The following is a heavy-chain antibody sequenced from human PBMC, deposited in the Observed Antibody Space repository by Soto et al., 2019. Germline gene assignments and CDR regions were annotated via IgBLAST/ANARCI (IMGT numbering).Heavy chain of an antibody. J-gene: IGHJ5*02. D-gene: IGHD2-15*01. CDR1: GGFISSSSYY. CDR2: IYYSGST. CDR3: ARHEVVVVVAAPGWFDP. Sequence: QLQLQESGPGLVKPSETLSLTCTVSGGFISSSSYYWGWIRQPPGKGLEWIGSIYYSGSTYYNPSLKSRVTISVDTSKNQFSLKLSSVTAADTAVYYCARHEVVVVVAAPGWFDPWGQGTLVTVSS. V-gene: IGHV4-39*01.